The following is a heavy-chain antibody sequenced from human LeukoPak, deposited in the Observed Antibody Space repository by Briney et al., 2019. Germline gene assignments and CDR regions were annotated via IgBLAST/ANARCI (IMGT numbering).Heavy chain of an antibody. V-gene: IGHV3-23*01. D-gene: IGHD2-21*01. J-gene: IGHJ4*02. CDR3: AKDFRIGYSAHFDY. Sequence: GGSLRLSCAASGFTFSNFLMTWVRQAPGKGPEWVSAISGSGGDTYYADSVKGRFTISRDNSKNTLYLQMNSLRAEDTAVYYCAKDFRIGYSAHFDYWGQGALVTVSS. CDR2: ISGSGGDT. CDR1: GFTFSNFL.